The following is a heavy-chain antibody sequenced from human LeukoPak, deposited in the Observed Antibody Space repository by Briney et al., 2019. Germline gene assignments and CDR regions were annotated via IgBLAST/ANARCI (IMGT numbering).Heavy chain of an antibody. CDR2: IAHDGTT. J-gene: IGHJ4*02. V-gene: IGHV4-4*02. Sequence: SETLSLTCGVSGGSINITNYWSWVRQAPGKGLEWIGEIAHDGTTNYNPSLRSRVAMSFDRANNQFSLSLTSVTAADTAVYYCTREDRPYCPFAYWGQGVLVTVSS. CDR3: TREDRPYCPFAY. CDR1: GGSINITNY. D-gene: IGHD1-26*01.